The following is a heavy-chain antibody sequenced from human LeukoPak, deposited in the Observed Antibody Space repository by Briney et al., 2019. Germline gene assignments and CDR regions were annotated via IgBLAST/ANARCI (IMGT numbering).Heavy chain of an antibody. V-gene: IGHV3-73*01. CDR3: TRLGGSPPYFDY. D-gene: IGHD3-16*01. Sequence: GGSLRLSCAAYGFTFSGSAMHWVRQASGKGLEWVGRIRRKGNDYATAYAASVKGRFTISRDDSKNTAYLQMDSLKTEDTAVYFCTRLGGSPPYFDYWGQGTLVTVSS. CDR2: IRRKGNDYAT. J-gene: IGHJ4*02. CDR1: GFTFSGSA.